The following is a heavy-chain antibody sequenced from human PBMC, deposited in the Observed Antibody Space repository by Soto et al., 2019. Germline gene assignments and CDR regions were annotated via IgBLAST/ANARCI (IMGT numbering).Heavy chain of an antibody. V-gene: IGHV1-24*01. Sequence: ASVKVSCKVSGYTLNELSIHWVRQAPGKGLEWMGGFDPEDGETVYAQKFQGRVTMTEDTSTDTANMELSSLTSEDTAVYYCATGGPAGDFDYWGQGSLVTVSS. CDR1: GYTLNELS. D-gene: IGHD3-10*01. CDR2: FDPEDGET. CDR3: ATGGPAGDFDY. J-gene: IGHJ4*02.